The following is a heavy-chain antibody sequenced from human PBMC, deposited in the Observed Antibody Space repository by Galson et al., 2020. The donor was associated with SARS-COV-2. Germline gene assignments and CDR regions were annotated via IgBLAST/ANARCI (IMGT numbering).Heavy chain of an antibody. Sequence: SETLSLTCTVSGGSISSSSYYWGWIRQPPGKGLEWIGSIYYSGSTYYNPSLKSRVTISVDTSKNQFSLKLSSVTAADTAVYYCARDVVLRYFDWLLSRGGMDVWGQGTTVTVSS. CDR2: IYYSGST. D-gene: IGHD3-9*01. CDR3: ARDVVLRYFDWLLSRGGMDV. CDR1: GGSISSSSYY. J-gene: IGHJ6*02. V-gene: IGHV4-39*07.